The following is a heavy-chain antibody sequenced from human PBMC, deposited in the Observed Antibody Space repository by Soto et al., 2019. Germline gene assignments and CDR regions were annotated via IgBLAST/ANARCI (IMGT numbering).Heavy chain of an antibody. Sequence: SETLSLTCAVSGGSISSGCYSWSWIRQPPGKGLEWIGYIYHSGSTYYNPSLKSRVTISVDRSKNQFSLKLSSVTAADTAVYYCAAGAIFGVVPLDYWGQGTLVTVS. V-gene: IGHV4-30-2*01. D-gene: IGHD3-3*01. CDR1: GGSISSGCYS. J-gene: IGHJ4*02. CDR3: AAGAIFGVVPLDY. CDR2: IYHSGST.